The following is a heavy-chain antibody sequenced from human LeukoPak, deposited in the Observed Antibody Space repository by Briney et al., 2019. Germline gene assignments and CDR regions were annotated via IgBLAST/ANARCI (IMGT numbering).Heavy chain of an antibody. J-gene: IGHJ3*02. V-gene: IGHV4-59*08. CDR3: ARSGVFTGYDAFDI. CDR2: IYYRGST. Sequence: SETLSLTCTVSGGSFNISYWSWIRQPPGKGLEWIGYIYYRGSTNYNPSLKSRVTISVDTSKNQYSLKLSSVTAADTAVYYCARSGVFTGYDAFDIWGQGTRVTVSS. CDR1: GGSFNISY. D-gene: IGHD6-13*01.